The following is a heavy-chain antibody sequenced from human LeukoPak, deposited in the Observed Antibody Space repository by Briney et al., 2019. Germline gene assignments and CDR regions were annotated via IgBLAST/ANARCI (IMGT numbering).Heavy chain of an antibody. V-gene: IGHV3-23*01. CDR3: AKDVFGDYGGLDY. CDR2: IRGSDRST. D-gene: IGHD4-23*01. J-gene: IGHJ4*02. CDR1: GFTFSSYS. Sequence: GGSLRLSCAASGFTFSSYSMNWVRQAPGKGLEWVSSIRGSDRSTYYADSVKGRFAISRDNSKNTLYLQMNSLRVEDTAVYYCAKDVFGDYGGLDYWGQGTLVTVSS.